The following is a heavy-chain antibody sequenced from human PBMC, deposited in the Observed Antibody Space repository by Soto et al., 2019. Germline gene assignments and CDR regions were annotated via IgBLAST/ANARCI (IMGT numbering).Heavy chain of an antibody. D-gene: IGHD2-8*01. J-gene: IGHJ4*02. CDR3: ARVLYCTNGVCPPVPYFDY. CDR1: GYTFTSYG. CDR2: ISAYNGNT. V-gene: IGHV1-18*04. Sequence: ASVKFSCKASGYTFTSYGSSWVRQAPAQGLEAMGWISAYNGNTNYAQKFQGRVTITADKSKSTAYMELSRLRSEDTAVYYCARVLYCTNGVCPPVPYFDYWGQGTLVTVSS.